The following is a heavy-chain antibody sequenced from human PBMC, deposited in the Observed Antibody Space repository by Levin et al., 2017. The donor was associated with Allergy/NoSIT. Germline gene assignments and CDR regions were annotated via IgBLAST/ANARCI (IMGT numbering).Heavy chain of an antibody. CDR2: IDWDDDK. V-gene: IGHV2-70*13. J-gene: IGHJ5*02. CDR3: ARMSYVDRSASYIGRGWLDP. D-gene: IGHD3-22*01. Sequence: SGPTLVKPTQTLTLTCTFSGFSLTTRGTCVNWIRQPPGKALEWLALIDWDDDKYYSASLKTRLTISRDTSKNQVVLTMTNMDPVDTATYYCARMSYVDRSASYIGRGWLDPWGQGTLVTVSS. CDR1: GFSLTTRGTC.